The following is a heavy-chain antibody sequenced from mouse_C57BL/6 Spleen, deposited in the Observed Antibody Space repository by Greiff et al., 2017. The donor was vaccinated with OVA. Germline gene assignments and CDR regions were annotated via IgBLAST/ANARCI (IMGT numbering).Heavy chain of an antibody. CDR1: GFSLTSYG. CDR3: ARNGETDAMDY. CDR2: IWSGGST. J-gene: IGHJ4*01. V-gene: IGHV2-2*01. Sequence: QVQLQQSGPGLVQPSQSLSITCTVSGFSLTSYGVHWVRPSPGKGLEWLGVIWSGGSTDYNAAFISRLSISKDNSKSQVFFKMNSLQADDTAIYYCARNGETDAMDYWGQGTSVTVSS.